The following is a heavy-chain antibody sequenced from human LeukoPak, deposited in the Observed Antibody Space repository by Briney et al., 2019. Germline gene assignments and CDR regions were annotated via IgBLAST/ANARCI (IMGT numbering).Heavy chain of an antibody. CDR3: ARDPVSGYSGYESPIFDY. CDR1: GFTFSSYS. D-gene: IGHD5-12*01. V-gene: IGHV3-21*01. Sequence: GGSLRLSCAASGFTFSSYSMNWVRQAPGKGLEWVSSISSSSSYIYYADSVKGRFTISRDNAKNSLYLQINSLRAEETAVYYCARDPVSGYSGYESPIFDYWGQGTLVTVSS. J-gene: IGHJ4*02. CDR2: ISSSSSYI.